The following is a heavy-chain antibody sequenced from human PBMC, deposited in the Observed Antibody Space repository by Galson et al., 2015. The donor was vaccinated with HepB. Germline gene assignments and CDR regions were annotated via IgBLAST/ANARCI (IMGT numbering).Heavy chain of an antibody. CDR3: ARGARMGGDGYFQH. Sequence: SLRLSCAASGFTFSSYSMNWVRQAPGKGLEWVSYISSSSSTIYYADSVKGRFTISRDNAKNSLYLQMNSLRDEDTAVYYCARGARMGGDGYFQHWGQGTLVTVSS. D-gene: IGHD4-17*01. J-gene: IGHJ1*01. CDR2: ISSSSSTI. CDR1: GFTFSSYS. V-gene: IGHV3-48*02.